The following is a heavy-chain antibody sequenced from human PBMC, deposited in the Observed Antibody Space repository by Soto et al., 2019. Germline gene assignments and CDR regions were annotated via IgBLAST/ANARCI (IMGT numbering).Heavy chain of an antibody. Sequence: EVQLLESGGGLVQPGGSLRLSCAASGFTFSSYVMSWVRQAPGKGLEWVSAISSSGGTTYYADSVKGRFTISRDNSKNTLYLQMNSLRAEYMAVYYCARDQVQVAAAYERFDFWGQGTLVTVSS. J-gene: IGHJ4*02. CDR1: GFTFSSYV. CDR2: ISSSGGTT. D-gene: IGHD6-25*01. V-gene: IGHV3-23*01. CDR3: ARDQVQVAAAYERFDF.